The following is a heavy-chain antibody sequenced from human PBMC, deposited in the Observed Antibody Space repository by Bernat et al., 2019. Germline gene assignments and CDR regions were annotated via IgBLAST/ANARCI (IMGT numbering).Heavy chain of an antibody. CDR1: GFTFSSYA. V-gene: IGHV3-23*01. CDR3: ARDSVAGAVTTISAFDI. Sequence: EVQLLESGGGLVQPGGSLRLSCAASGFTFSSYAMSWVRQAPGKGLEWVSAISVSGGTTYYADSVKGRFTISRDKSKNTLYLQMNSLRAEDTAVYYCARDSVAGAVTTISAFDIWGQGTMVTVSS. D-gene: IGHD4-17*01. J-gene: IGHJ3*02. CDR2: ISVSGGTT.